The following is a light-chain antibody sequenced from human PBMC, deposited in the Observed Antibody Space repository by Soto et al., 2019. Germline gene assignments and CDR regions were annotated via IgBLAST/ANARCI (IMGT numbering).Light chain of an antibody. J-gene: IGKJ1*01. CDR2: GAS. Sequence: EIVLTQSPGTLSMSPGERATLSCRASRSLSSSSLAWYKQKPGQAPRLLISGASSRAADIPDRCSGSGSGTESTLTINRLEPEDFEVYYCQQYDSSPRTFGQGTKVDIK. CDR1: RSLSSSS. CDR3: QQYDSSPRT. V-gene: IGKV3-20*01.